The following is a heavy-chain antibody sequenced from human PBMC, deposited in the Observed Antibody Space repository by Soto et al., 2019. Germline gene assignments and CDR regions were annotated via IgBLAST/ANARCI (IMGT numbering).Heavy chain of an antibody. CDR2: ISAYNGNT. J-gene: IGHJ4*02. V-gene: IGHV1-18*01. CDR3: ARHLLLRYFDWFHTPYFDY. CDR1: GYTFTSYG. Sequence: ASVKVSCKASGYTFTSYGISWVRQAPGQGLEWMGWISAYNGNTNYAQKLQGRVTISVDTSKNQFSLKLSSVTAADTAVYYCARHLLLRYFDWFHTPYFDYWGQGTLVTVSS. D-gene: IGHD3-9*01.